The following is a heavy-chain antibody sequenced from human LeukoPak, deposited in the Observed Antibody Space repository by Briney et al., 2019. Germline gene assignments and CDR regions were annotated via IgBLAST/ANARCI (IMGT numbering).Heavy chain of an antibody. V-gene: IGHV3-30*18. D-gene: IGHD7-27*01. CDR3: AKLGISTPLDI. J-gene: IGHJ3*02. Sequence: GGSLRLSCAASGFTFSSYGMHWVRQAPGEGREWVAVISNEASTQYYADSARGRFIISRDNSKNTLYLQMNSLRAEDTAVYYCAKLGISTPLDIWGQGTMVTVSS. CDR1: GFTFSSYG. CDR2: ISNEASTQ.